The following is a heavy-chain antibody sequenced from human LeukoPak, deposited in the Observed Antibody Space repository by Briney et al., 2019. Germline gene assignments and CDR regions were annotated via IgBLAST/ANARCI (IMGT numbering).Heavy chain of an antibody. D-gene: IGHD5-18*01. J-gene: IGHJ4*02. CDR2: INPNSGGT. V-gene: IGHV1-2*04. CDR1: GYTFTGYY. Sequence: ASVKVSCKASGYTFTGYYMHWVRQAPGQGLEWMGWINPNSGGTNYAQKFQGWVTMTRDTSISTAYMELSRPRSDDTAVYYCARTVDTAMVHFDYWGQGTLVTVSS. CDR3: ARTVDTAMVHFDY.